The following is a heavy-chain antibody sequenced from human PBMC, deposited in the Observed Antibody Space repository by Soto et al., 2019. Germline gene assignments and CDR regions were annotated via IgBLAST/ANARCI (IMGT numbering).Heavy chain of an antibody. CDR2: IWYDGSNK. V-gene: IGHV3-33*01. Sequence: QVQLVESGGGVVQPGRSLRLSCAASGFTFSSYGMHWVRQAPGKGLEWVAVIWYDGSNKYYADSVKGRFTISRDNSKNTLYLQMNSLRAEDTAVYYCVRDGAADGSGSYTVDPWGQGTLVTVSS. CDR3: VRDGAADGSGSYTVDP. D-gene: IGHD3-10*01. J-gene: IGHJ5*02. CDR1: GFTFSSYG.